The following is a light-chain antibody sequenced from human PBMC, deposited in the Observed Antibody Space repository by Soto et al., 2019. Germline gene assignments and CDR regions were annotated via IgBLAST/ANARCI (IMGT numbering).Light chain of an antibody. CDR3: QQFDDYPFT. J-gene: IGKJ3*01. CDR1: QGISNS. CDR2: DAS. V-gene: IGKV1D-13*01. Sequence: AIQLTQSPSSLSASIGDSGTITCRASQGISNSLAWYRQTPGRPPKLLIYDASTLESGVPSRFRGSRSGTEFTLTVSSLQPEDFATYYCQQFDDYPFTFGPATMVDF.